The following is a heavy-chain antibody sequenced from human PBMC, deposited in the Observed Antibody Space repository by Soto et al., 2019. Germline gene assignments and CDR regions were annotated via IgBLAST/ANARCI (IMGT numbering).Heavy chain of an antibody. CDR2: IYYTETT. CDR3: ATRGYCVSTGCLADYYAMDV. J-gene: IGHJ6*02. V-gene: IGHV4-59*02. Sequence: SETLSLTCTVSGDSVSSYYWSWIRQPPGKGLEWIGYIYYTETTNYNPSLKSRVTISVDTSKNQLSLKLSSVTAADTAVYYCATRGYCVSTGCLADYYAMDVWGQGTTVTVSS. D-gene: IGHD3-10*01. CDR1: GDSVSSYY.